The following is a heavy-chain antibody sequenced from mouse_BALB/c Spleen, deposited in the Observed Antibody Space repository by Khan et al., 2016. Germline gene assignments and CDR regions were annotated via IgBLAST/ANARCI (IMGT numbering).Heavy chain of an antibody. J-gene: IGHJ4*01. D-gene: IGHD2-14*01. CDR2: IDPETGGT. V-gene: IGHV1-15*01. CDR1: GYTFTDYE. Sequence: QVQLQQSGAELVRPGASVTLSCKASGYTFTDYEMHWVKQTPVHGLEWIGAIDPETGGTAYNQKFKGKATLTADKSSSTAYMELRSLTSEDSAVYYCTNRFYWGQGTSVTVSS. CDR3: TNRFY.